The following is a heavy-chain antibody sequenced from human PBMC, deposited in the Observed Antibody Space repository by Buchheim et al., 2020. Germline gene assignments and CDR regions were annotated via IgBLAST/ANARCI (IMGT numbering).Heavy chain of an antibody. CDR2: ISSSGSTI. Sequence: EVQLVESGGGLVQPGGSLRLSCAASGFTFSSYEMNWVRQAPGKGLEWVSYISSSGSTIYYADSVKGRFTISRDNAKNSLYLKMNSLRAEYTAVYYCARRSSGGYSSNNWFDPWGQGTL. D-gene: IGHD6-13*01. V-gene: IGHV3-48*03. CDR3: ARRSSGGYSSNNWFDP. J-gene: IGHJ5*02. CDR1: GFTFSSYE.